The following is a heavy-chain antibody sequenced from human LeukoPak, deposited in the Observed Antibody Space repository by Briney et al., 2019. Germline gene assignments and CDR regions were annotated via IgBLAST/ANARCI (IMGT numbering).Heavy chain of an antibody. J-gene: IGHJ4*02. V-gene: IGHV3-30*03. CDR2: ISYDGSNK. CDR3: ATDLDYGGYSHFDF. D-gene: IGHD4-23*01. Sequence: GGSLRLSCAASGFTFSSYGMHWVRQAPGKGLEWVAVISYDGSNKYYADSVKGRFTISRDNSKNTLYLQMNSLRAEDTAVYYCATDLDYGGYSHFDFWGQGTLVTVSS. CDR1: GFTFSSYG.